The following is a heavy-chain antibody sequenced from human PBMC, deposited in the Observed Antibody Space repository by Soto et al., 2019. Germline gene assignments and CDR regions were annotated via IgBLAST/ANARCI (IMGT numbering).Heavy chain of an antibody. J-gene: IGHJ4*02. CDR2: IFSNDEK. CDR3: ARIIMYYYESSGYHYYFDY. CDR1: GFSLSNARMG. V-gene: IGHV2-26*01. Sequence: QVTLKESGPVLVKPTETLTLTCTVSGFSLSNARMGVSWIRQPPGKALEWLAHIFSNDEKSYSTSLKSRLTISKDTSKSQVVLTMTNMDPVDTATYCCARIIMYYYESSGYHYYFDYWGQGTLVTVSS. D-gene: IGHD3-22*01.